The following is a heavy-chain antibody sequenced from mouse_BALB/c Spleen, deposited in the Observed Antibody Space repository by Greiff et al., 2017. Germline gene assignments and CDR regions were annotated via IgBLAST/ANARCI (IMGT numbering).Heavy chain of an antibody. J-gene: IGHJ4*01. CDR3: DSDYRAMDY. CDR1: GFSLTSYG. CDR2: IWAGGST. V-gene: IGHV2-9*02. Sequence: VQLVESGPGLVAPSQCLSISCTVSGFSLTSYGVHWVRQPPGQGLEWLGVIWAGGSTNYNSALMSRLSISKDNSKSQVFLKMNSLQTDDTAMYYCDSDYRAMDYGGQGTSVTVSA.